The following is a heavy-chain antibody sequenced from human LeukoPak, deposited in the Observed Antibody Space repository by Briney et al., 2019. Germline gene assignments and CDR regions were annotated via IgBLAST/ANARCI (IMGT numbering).Heavy chain of an antibody. V-gene: IGHV5-51*01. J-gene: IGHJ5*02. Sequence: GESLKISCKGSGYSFTSYWIGWVRQMPGKGLEWMGIIYPGDSDTRYSPSFQGQVTISADKSISTAYLQWSSLKASDTAMYYCARLFDQLLYRDNWFDPWGQGTLVTVSS. CDR1: GYSFTSYW. D-gene: IGHD2-2*02. CDR2: IYPGDSDT. CDR3: ARLFDQLLYRDNWFDP.